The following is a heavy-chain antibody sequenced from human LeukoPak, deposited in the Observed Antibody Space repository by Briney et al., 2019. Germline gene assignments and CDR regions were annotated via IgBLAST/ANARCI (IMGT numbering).Heavy chain of an antibody. CDR3: ARGNWGNWFDP. CDR1: GGSISSGSYY. J-gene: IGHJ5*02. Sequence: SETLSLTCTVSGGSISSGSYYWSWFRQPAGKGLEWIGRIYTSGSTNYNPSLKSRVTISVDTSKNQFSLKLSSVTAADTAVYYCARGNWGNWFDPWGQGTLVTVSS. D-gene: IGHD7-27*01. CDR2: IYTSGST. V-gene: IGHV4-61*02.